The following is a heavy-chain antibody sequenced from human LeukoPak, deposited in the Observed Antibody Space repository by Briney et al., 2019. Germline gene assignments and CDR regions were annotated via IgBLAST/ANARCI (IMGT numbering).Heavy chain of an antibody. D-gene: IGHD3-10*01. CDR1: GIPLSNYG. V-gene: IGHV3-23*01. Sequence: GSLRLSCAVSGIPLSNYGMSWIRPAPGKGLEWVAGISDSGGRTNYADSVKGRFTISRDNSKNTLYLQMNSLRAEDTAVYYCAKERYYYGSGSFDYWGQGTLVTVSS. CDR3: AKERYYYGSGSFDY. J-gene: IGHJ4*02. CDR2: ISDSGGRT.